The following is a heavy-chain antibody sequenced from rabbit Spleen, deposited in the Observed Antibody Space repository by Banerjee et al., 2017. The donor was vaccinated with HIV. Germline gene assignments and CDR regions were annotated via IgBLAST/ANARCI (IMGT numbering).Heavy chain of an antibody. CDR3: ARDTSSSFSSYGMDL. CDR2: VYTGSVPSI. V-gene: IGHV1S40*01. J-gene: IGHJ6*01. D-gene: IGHD1-1*01. CDR1: GFSFSSSYY. Sequence: QSLEESGGDLVKPGASLTLTCTASGFSFSSSYYMCWVRQAPGKGLEWIGCVYTGSVPSIYYATWAKGRFTFSKTSSTTVTLHMTSLTAADTATYFCARDTSSSFSSYGMDLWGPGTLVTVS.